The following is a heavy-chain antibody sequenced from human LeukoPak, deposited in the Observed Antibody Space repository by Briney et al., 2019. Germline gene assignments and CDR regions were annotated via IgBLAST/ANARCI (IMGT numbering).Heavy chain of an antibody. CDR2: ITGSGDTT. D-gene: IGHD6-13*01. Sequence: PGGSLRLSCAASGFTFTSYAMSWVRQAPGKGLEWVSAITGSGDTTYYAASVKGRFTISRDNSKNTLCLHMNSLRAEDTAVYYCAKRIAATGASPYYYGLDVWGQGTTVTVSS. CDR1: GFTFTSYA. CDR3: AKRIAATGASPYYYGLDV. J-gene: IGHJ6*02. V-gene: IGHV3-23*01.